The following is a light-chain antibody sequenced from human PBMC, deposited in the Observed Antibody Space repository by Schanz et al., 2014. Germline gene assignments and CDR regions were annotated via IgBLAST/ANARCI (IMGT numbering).Light chain of an antibody. CDR1: ESVSSDY. V-gene: IGKV3-20*01. Sequence: EIVLTQSPGTLSLSPGERATLSCWASESVSSDYLAWYQQKPGQAPRLLIYGASSRATGIPDRFTGSGSGTDFTLTISRLEPEDFAVYYCHQYGSTPQTFGQGTTVEIK. CDR3: HQYGSTPQT. CDR2: GAS. J-gene: IGKJ1*01.